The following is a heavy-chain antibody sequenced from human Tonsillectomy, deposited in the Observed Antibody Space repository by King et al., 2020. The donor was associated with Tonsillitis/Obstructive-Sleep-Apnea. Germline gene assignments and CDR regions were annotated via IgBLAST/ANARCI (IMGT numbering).Heavy chain of an antibody. CDR3: ARYPYGSGSTYYYGMDV. CDR2: IWYDGSNK. Sequence: VQLVESGGGVVQPGRSLRLSCAASGFTFSSYGMHWVRQAPGKGLEWVAVIWYDGSNKYYADSVKGRFTISRDNSKNTLYLQMNSLRAEDTAVYYCARYPYGSGSTYYYGMDVWGQGTTVTVSS. J-gene: IGHJ6*02. CDR1: GFTFSSYG. D-gene: IGHD3-10*01. V-gene: IGHV3-33*01.